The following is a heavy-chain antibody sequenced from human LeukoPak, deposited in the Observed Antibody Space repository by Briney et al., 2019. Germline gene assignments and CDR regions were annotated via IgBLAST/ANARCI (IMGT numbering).Heavy chain of an antibody. CDR2: IYPGDSDT. CDR1: GYSFTSYW. D-gene: IGHD7-27*01. Sequence: GESLKISCKGSGYSFTSYWIGWVRPMPGKGLGWMGIIYPGDSDTRYSTSFQGQVTISDDKSLRNASPQWSSLKASDPATYYCARQKAGLWPWGYRVQGTLVTVPS. CDR3: ARQKAGLWPWGY. J-gene: IGHJ4*02. V-gene: IGHV5-51*01.